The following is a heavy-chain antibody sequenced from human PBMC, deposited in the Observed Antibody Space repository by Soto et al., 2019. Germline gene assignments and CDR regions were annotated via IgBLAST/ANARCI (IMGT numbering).Heavy chain of an antibody. CDR3: ARAPRKYYYGSGSQPRAAYYMDV. CDR1: GFTFSSYW. V-gene: IGHV3-7*01. CDR2: IKQDGSEK. Sequence: GGSLRLSCAASGFTFSSYWMSWVRQAPGKGLEWVANIKQDGSEKYYVDSVKGRFTNSRDNAKNSLYLQMNSLRAEDTAVYYCARAPRKYYYGSGSQPRAAYYMDVWGKGTTVTVSS. D-gene: IGHD3-10*01. J-gene: IGHJ6*03.